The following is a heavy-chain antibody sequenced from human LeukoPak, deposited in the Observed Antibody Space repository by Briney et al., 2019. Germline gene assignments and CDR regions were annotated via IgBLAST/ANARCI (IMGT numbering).Heavy chain of an antibody. J-gene: IGHJ3*02. CDR3: ARDLRSGNPRPDDAFDI. V-gene: IGHV4/OR15-8*02. CDR2: IYHSGST. CDR1: GGSISSSNW. D-gene: IGHD1-14*01. Sequence: SETQSLTCAVSGGSISSSNWWCWVRRPLGKGLEWIGEIYHSGSTNYNPSLKSRVTISIDKSKNQFSLKLNSVTAADTAVYYCARDLRSGNPRPDDAFDIWDQGTMVTVSS.